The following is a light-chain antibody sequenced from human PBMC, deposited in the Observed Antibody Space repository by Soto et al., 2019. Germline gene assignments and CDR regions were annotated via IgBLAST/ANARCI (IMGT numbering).Light chain of an antibody. Sequence: QSVLTQSPSASASLGASVKLTGTLSSGHSSYAMAWHQQQPEKGPRFLMRFNSDGSHTKGAGIPDRFSGSSSGAERYLTISSLQSEDEADYYCQTWGTGTVVFGGGTKLTVL. J-gene: IGLJ2*01. V-gene: IGLV4-69*01. CDR1: SGHSSYA. CDR3: QTWGTGTVV. CDR2: FNSDGSH.